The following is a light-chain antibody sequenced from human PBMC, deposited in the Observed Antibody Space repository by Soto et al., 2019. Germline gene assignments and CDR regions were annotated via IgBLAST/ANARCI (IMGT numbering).Light chain of an antibody. CDR1: SSDVGGYNY. V-gene: IGLV2-14*01. CDR3: SSYTTSGTPV. J-gene: IGLJ3*02. CDR2: EVS. Sequence: QSVLTQPASVSGSPGQTITISCTGTSSDVGGYNYLSGYQQHPGKAPKVIIYEVSNRTSGVSNRFSGSNSGNTASLTISGLQAEYEADYFCSSYTTSGTPVFGGGTKLTVL.